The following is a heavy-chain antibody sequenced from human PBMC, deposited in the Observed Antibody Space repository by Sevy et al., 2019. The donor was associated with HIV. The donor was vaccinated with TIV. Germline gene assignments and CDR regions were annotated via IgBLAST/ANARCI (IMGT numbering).Heavy chain of an antibody. CDR1: GFTFSSYG. D-gene: IGHD3-3*01. J-gene: IGHJ5*02. CDR3: AKDNYDFWSRLNWFDP. Sequence: GGSLRLSCAVSGFTFSSYGMHWVRQAPGKGLEWVAVISYDGSSKYYADSVKGRFTISRDNSKNTLYLQMNSLRADDTAVYYCAKDNYDFWSRLNWFDPWGQRTLVTVSS. V-gene: IGHV3-30*18. CDR2: ISYDGSSK.